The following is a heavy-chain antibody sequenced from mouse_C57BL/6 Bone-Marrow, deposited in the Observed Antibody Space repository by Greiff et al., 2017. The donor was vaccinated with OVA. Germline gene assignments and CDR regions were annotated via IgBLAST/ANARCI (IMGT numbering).Heavy chain of an antibody. CDR1: GFSLTSYG. CDR3: AKKGYGSSYWYFDV. V-gene: IGHV2-5*01. CDR2: IWRGGST. D-gene: IGHD1-1*01. Sequence: QVQLKESGPGLVQPSQSLSITYTVSGFSLTSYGVHWVRQSPGKGLEWLGVIWRGGSTDYNAAFMSRLSITKDNSKSQVFFKMNSLQADDTAIYYCAKKGYGSSYWYFDVWGTGTTVTVSS. J-gene: IGHJ1*03.